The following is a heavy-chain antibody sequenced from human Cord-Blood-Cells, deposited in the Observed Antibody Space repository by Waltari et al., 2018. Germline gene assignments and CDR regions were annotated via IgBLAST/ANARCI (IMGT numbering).Heavy chain of an antibody. D-gene: IGHD3-22*01. CDR1: GFTFSSHG. V-gene: IGHV3-30*18. CDR3: VKVGSYDSSRLREDALYN. J-gene: IGHJ3*02. Sequence: VQLVESGGGVVQPGRSLRLPCAASGFTFSSHGMHWVRQAPGKWLEWVAVISCDGSNKYYADSVKVRFTIYSDNSKNTLYLQMNSLRAGDTAVYYCVKVGSYDSSRLREDALYNWAQETMVSVSS. CDR2: ISCDGSNK.